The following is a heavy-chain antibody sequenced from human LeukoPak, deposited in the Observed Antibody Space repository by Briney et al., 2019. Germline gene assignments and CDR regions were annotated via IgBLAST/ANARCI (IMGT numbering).Heavy chain of an antibody. CDR3: ARDLRYSSSSRSGFDI. J-gene: IGHJ3*02. V-gene: IGHV3-21*01. CDR1: GFTFSSYS. Sequence: GGSLRLSCAASGFTFSSYSMNWVRQAPGKGLEWVSSISGSSSYIYYADSVKGRFTISRDNAKNSLYLQMNSLRAEDTAVYYCARDLRYSSSSRSGFDIWGQGTMVTVSS. D-gene: IGHD6-13*01. CDR2: ISGSSSYI.